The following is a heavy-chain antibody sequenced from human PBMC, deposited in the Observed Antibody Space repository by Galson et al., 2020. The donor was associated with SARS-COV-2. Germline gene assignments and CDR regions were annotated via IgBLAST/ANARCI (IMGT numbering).Heavy chain of an antibody. V-gene: IGHV4-31*03. CDR2: IYYIGRT. Sequence: ASETLSLTCSVSSGSISSDAYHWSWIRQQPGKGLEWIGHIYYIGRTYYNRSLKSRVSISIDRSKNQFSLRLNSVTAADTAVYYCARGLMSGYYLTAFDIWGQGTVVTVSS. CDR3: ARGLMSGYYLTAFDI. CDR1: SGSISSDAYH. D-gene: IGHD3-22*01. J-gene: IGHJ3*02.